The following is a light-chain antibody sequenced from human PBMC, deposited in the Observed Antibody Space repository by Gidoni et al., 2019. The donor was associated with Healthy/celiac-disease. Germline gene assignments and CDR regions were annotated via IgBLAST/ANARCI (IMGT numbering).Light chain of an antibody. CDR2: GAS. V-gene: IGKV3-15*01. CDR3: QQYDNWPYT. Sequence: EIVMTQSPATLSVSPGERATLSCRASQSVTSNLAWYQQKPGQAPRLLIYGASTRATGFPARFSGSGSGTEFILTISSLQSEDFAVYYCQQYDNWPYTFXQXTKLEIK. J-gene: IGKJ2*01. CDR1: QSVTSN.